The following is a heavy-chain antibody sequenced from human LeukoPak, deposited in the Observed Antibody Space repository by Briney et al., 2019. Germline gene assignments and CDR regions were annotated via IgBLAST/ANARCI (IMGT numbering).Heavy chain of an antibody. CDR2: ISGSGGST. CDR3: AKDPTTYYYGSGSPPH. CDR1: GFTFSSYA. D-gene: IGHD3-10*01. V-gene: IGHV3-23*01. J-gene: IGHJ4*02. Sequence: PGGSLRLSCAASGFTFSSYAMSWVRQAPGKGLEWVSAISGSGGSTYYADSVKGRFTISRDNSKNTLYLQMNSLRAEDTAVYYCAKDPTTYYYGSGSPPHWGQGTLVAVSS.